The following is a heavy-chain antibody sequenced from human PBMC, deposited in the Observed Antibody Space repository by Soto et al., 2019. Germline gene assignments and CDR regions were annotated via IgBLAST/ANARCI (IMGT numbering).Heavy chain of an antibody. CDR3: THAKLYCIHTYCSTWFDS. CDR1: GFSLSTTGVG. V-gene: IGHV2-5*02. J-gene: IGHJ5*01. CDR2: IYWDDDK. Sequence: QITLKESGPTLVKPTQTLTLTCTFSGFSLSTTGVGVGWIRQPAGKALEWLALIYWDDDKRYSPSLKSRLTIAKDTSQNQVVLTMTDMDPADTASYYCTHAKLYCIHTYCSTWFDSWGQGTLVTVSS. D-gene: IGHD2-15*01.